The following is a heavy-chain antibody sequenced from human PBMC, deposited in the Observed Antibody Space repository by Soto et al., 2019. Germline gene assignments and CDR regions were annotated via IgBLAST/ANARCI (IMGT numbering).Heavy chain of an antibody. CDR1: GLRFTSYA. Sequence: GRSLRLSCAASGLRFTSYAMNWVRKAPGKGLEWVSLSNDNGGSTYYADSAKGRFTMPRDISKNPLSLQMNNLRAEDTAVYYCAILESVTWYTGYYVDYCGQEILVTVSS. D-gene: IGHD3-10*01. V-gene: IGHV3-23*01. CDR2: SNDNGGST. CDR3: AILESVTWYTGYYVDY. J-gene: IGHJ4*01.